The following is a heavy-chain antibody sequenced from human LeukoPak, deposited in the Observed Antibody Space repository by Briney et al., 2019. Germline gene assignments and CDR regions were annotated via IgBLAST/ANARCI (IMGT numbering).Heavy chain of an antibody. J-gene: IGHJ5*02. Sequence: PSETLSLTCTVSGGSISSYYWSWIRQPPEKGLEWIGYIYYSGSTNYNPSLKSRVTISVDTSKNQFSLKLSSVTAADTAVYYCARLGTTNWFDPWGQGTLVTVSS. CDR2: IYYSGST. CDR3: ARLGTTNWFDP. CDR1: GGSISSYY. V-gene: IGHV4-59*01. D-gene: IGHD4-17*01.